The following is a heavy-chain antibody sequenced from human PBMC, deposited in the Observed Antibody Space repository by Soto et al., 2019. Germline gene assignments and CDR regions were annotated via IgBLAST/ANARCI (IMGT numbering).Heavy chain of an antibody. D-gene: IGHD5-12*01. J-gene: IGHJ5*02. CDR3: ARGGNIVCGRARWFDP. CDR2: INERGTI. CDR1: NGSLSDHY. Sequence: QVQLQQWGAGLLKPSETLSLTCGVLNGSLSDHYWSWIRQTPGKGLEWIGVINERGTINYNPSLRSRVTISRDTSKNQFSLKLNSVTAADTALYYCARGGNIVCGRARWFDPWGQGTLVTVSS. V-gene: IGHV4-34*02.